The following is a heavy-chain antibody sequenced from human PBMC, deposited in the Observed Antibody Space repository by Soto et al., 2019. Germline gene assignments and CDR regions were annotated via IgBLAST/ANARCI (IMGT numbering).Heavy chain of an antibody. D-gene: IGHD2-2*01. Sequence: GGSLRLSCAASGFTFSSSWMHWVRQAPGKGLVWVSRINSDGSSTSYADSVKGRFTISRDNAKNTLYLQMNSLRAEDTAVYYCARANVVVPAAIGCWGQGTLVTVSS. CDR2: INSDGSST. J-gene: IGHJ4*02. CDR1: GFTFSSSW. CDR3: ARANVVVPAAIGC. V-gene: IGHV3-74*01.